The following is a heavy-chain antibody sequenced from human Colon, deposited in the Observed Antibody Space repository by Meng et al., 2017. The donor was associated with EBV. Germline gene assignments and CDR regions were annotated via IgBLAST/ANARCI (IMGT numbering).Heavy chain of an antibody. CDR3: GRLHLISVAGHFDY. Sequence: QLQLQESGPGLVKASETLSLTCTVSGGSISSSTYYWGWIRQPPGSGLEWIGSISYRGTTYYNPSLKSRVTISVDTSNNQFSLKLSSVTAADTAVYYCGRLHLISVAGHFDYWGQGTLVTVSS. D-gene: IGHD6-19*01. J-gene: IGHJ4*02. CDR2: ISYRGTT. CDR1: GGSISSSTYY. V-gene: IGHV4-39*01.